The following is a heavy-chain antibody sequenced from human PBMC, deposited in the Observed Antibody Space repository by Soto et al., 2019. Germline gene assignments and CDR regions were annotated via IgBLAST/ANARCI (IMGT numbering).Heavy chain of an antibody. CDR1: GDRVSSNMAG. Sequence: QVQLQQSGPGLVKPSQTLSLTCDISGDRVSSNMAGWNWIRQTPSRGLEWLGRTYYRSKGYNNYAVSVQRRVRVNTDTAKTQFSLMLNSVTPEDTAVYYCARGSWDDVSGHYYMDVWGKGTTVTVSS. CDR2: TYYRSKGYN. CDR3: ARGSWDDVSGHYYMDV. J-gene: IGHJ6*03. V-gene: IGHV6-1*01. D-gene: IGHD1-1*01.